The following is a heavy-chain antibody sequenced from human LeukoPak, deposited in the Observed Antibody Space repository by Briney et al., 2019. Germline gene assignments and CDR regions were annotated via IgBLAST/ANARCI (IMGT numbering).Heavy chain of an antibody. Sequence: PGGSLRLSCAASGLTFSSYAMSWVRRAPGKGLEWVSVISGSGGSTYYADSVKGRFTISRDNSKNTLYLQMNSLRAEDTAVYYCAKDGTSGYYFFDYWGQGTLVTVSS. CDR1: GLTFSSYA. CDR3: AKDGTSGYYFFDY. V-gene: IGHV3-23*01. D-gene: IGHD3-22*01. CDR2: ISGSGGST. J-gene: IGHJ4*02.